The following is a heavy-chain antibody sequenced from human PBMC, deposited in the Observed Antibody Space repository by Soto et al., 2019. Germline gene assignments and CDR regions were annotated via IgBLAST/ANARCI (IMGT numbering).Heavy chain of an antibody. CDR3: ARDNYGGNTDPFDY. V-gene: IGHV3-30-3*01. J-gene: IGHJ4*02. CDR2: ISYDGSNK. Sequence: GGSLRLSCAASGFTFSSYAMHWVRQAPGKGLEWVAVISYDGSNKYYADSVKGRFTISRDNSKNTLYLQMNSLRAEDTAVYYCARDNYGGNTDPFDYWGQGTLVTVS. D-gene: IGHD4-17*01. CDR1: GFTFSSYA.